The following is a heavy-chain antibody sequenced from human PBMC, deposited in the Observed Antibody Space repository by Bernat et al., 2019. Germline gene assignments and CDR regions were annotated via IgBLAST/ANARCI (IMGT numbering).Heavy chain of an antibody. CDR3: TAEVGVTSYNWFDP. V-gene: IGHV3-73*01. J-gene: IGHJ5*02. Sequence: EVQLVESGGGLVQPGGTLKLSCEASGFTFSGSAMHWVGQASGKGLGWVGGISTKTDSFATRYGASVKGRFTISRDDSKNTAYLQMNSLRTEDTAVYYCTAEVGVTSYNWFDPWGRGTRVTVSS. D-gene: IGHD1-26*01. CDR2: ISTKTDSFAT. CDR1: GFTFSGSA.